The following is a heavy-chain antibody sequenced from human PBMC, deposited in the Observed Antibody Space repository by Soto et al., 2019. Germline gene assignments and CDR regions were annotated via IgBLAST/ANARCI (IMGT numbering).Heavy chain of an antibody. CDR3: TTGRYRSGGSCYYYYGMDV. V-gene: IGHV3-15*07. CDR1: GFTFSNAW. CDR2: IKSKTDGGTT. D-gene: IGHD2-15*01. Sequence: EVQLVESGGGLVKPGGSLRLSCAASGFTFSNAWMNWVRQAPGKGLEWVGRIKSKTDGGTTDYAAPVKGRFTISRDNSKNTLYLQMNSLKTEDTAVYYCTTGRYRSGGSCYYYYGMDVWGQGTTVTVSS. J-gene: IGHJ6*02.